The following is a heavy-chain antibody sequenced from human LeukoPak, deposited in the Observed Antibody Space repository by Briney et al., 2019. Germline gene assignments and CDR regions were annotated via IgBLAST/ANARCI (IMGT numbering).Heavy chain of an antibody. CDR1: GYTFTKYV. CDR2: INAGNGDT. CDR3: ARDDCGDTCYPGGY. J-gene: IGHJ4*02. D-gene: IGHD2-21*01. Sequence: ASVKVSCKASGYTFTKYVVHWVRQAPGQRPEWMGWINAGNGDTKYAQNFQDRVTITRDTSANTAYMELSSLTSEDTALYYCARDDCGDTCYPGGYWGQGTLVTVSS. V-gene: IGHV1-3*01.